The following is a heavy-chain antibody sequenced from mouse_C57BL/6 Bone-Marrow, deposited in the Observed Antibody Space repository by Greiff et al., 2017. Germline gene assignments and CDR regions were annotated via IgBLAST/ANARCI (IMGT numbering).Heavy chain of an antibody. CDR3: SFGSSSGPCFDY. Sequence: QVQLQQPGAELVKPGASVKVSCKASGYTFTSYWMHWVKQRPGQGLEWIGRIHPSDSDTNYNQKFKGKATLTVDKSSRTAYMQLSSLASEDSAFYYCSFGSSSGPCFDYWGQGTLVTVAA. D-gene: IGHD3-1*01. V-gene: IGHV1-74*01. CDR1: GYTFTSYW. J-gene: IGHJ3*01. CDR2: IHPSDSDT.